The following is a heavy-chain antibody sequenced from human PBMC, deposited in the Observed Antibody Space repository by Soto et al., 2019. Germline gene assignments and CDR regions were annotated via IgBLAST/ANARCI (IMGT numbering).Heavy chain of an antibody. J-gene: IGHJ6*03. Sequence: PSETLSLTCAVYGGSFSGYYWSWIRQPPGKGLEWIGEINHSGSTNYNPSLKSRVTISVDTSKNQFSLKLSSVTAADTAVYYCARGRGRYCSSTSCRAPMNYYYYMDVWGKGTTVTSP. V-gene: IGHV4-34*01. CDR3: ARGRGRYCSSTSCRAPMNYYYYMDV. CDR1: GGSFSGYY. D-gene: IGHD2-2*01. CDR2: INHSGST.